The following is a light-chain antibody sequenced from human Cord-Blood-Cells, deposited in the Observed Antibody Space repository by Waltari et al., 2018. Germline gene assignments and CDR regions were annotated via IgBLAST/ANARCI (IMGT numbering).Light chain of an antibody. Sequence: QSALTQPASVSGSPGQSITLSCTGTSSDVGSYNLFSWYQQHPGKAPKPMIYEVSKRPSGVSNRFSGSKSGNTASLTISGLQAEDEADYYCCSYAGSSTVVFGGGTKLTVL. CDR1: SSDVGSYNL. CDR3: CSYAGSSTVV. J-gene: IGLJ2*01. CDR2: EVS. V-gene: IGLV2-23*02.